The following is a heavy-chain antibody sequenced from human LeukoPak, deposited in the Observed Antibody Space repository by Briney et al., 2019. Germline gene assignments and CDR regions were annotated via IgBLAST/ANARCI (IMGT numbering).Heavy chain of an antibody. CDR2: ISSSSSYI. V-gene: IGHV3-21*01. CDR1: GFTLSSYS. Sequence: GGAPRLSRAASGFTLSSYSMNWVRQAPGKGVEWVLSISSSSSYIYYADSVKDRFTSSRDNAKNPLYLQTNSLRAEDTAVYYCAKDRRVVVVPAAMFDYWGQGTLVTVSS. CDR3: AKDRRVVVVPAAMFDY. D-gene: IGHD2-2*01. J-gene: IGHJ4*02.